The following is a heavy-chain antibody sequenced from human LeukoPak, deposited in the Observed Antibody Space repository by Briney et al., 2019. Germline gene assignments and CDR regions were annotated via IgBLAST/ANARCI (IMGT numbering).Heavy chain of an antibody. V-gene: IGHV3-20*04. CDR3: VKDSNYDFWSGYYKGFDN. Sequence: GGSLRLSCAASGFTSGFTFDDYGMNWVRQVPGKGLEWVSGISRDGGRTGYADPVQGRFTISRDNSRNSLHLQMNSLRVEDTAFYYCVKDSNYDFWSGYYKGFDNWGQGTLVTVSS. J-gene: IGHJ4*02. CDR1: GFTFDDYG. CDR2: ISRDGGRT. D-gene: IGHD3-3*01.